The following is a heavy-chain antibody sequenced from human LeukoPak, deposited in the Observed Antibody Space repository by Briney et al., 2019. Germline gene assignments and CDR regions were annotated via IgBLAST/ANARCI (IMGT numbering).Heavy chain of an antibody. CDR3: HLLVKSLLTDG. CDR2: ISGSGGST. J-gene: IGHJ4*02. CDR1: GFTFSSYA. D-gene: IGHD3-10*01. Sequence: AGTLRLSCAASGFTFSSYAMSWVRQAPGKGLEWVSAISGSGGSTYYADSVKGRFTISTDNSKNTLYLQMNSLRAEDTAVNYCHLLVKSLLTDGWGQGTLVTASS. V-gene: IGHV3-23*01.